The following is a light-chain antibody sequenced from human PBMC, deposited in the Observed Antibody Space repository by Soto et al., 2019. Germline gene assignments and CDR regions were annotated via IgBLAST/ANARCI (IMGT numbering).Light chain of an antibody. CDR3: QQYGRSLWT. CDR1: QSVSSSY. CDR2: GAS. Sequence: EIVLTQSPGTLSLSPGERATLSCRASQSVSSSYLAWYQQKPGQAPRLLIYGASSRATGIPDRFSGSGSGTDFTLIISRLEPEDFAVFYCQQYGRSLWTF. V-gene: IGKV3-20*01. J-gene: IGKJ1*01.